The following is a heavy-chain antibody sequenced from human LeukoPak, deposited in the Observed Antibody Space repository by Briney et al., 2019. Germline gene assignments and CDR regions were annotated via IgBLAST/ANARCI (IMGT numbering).Heavy chain of an antibody. CDR1: GFTFSSYG. V-gene: IGHV3-33*01. CDR3: ARDSSGSLDY. Sequence: GGSLRLSCAASGFTFSSYGMHWVRQVPGKGLEWVAVIWYDGSNKYYADSVKGRFTISRDNSKNTLYLQMNSLRAEDTAVYYCARDSSGSLDYWGQGTLVTVSS. J-gene: IGHJ4*02. CDR2: IWYDGSNK. D-gene: IGHD3-22*01.